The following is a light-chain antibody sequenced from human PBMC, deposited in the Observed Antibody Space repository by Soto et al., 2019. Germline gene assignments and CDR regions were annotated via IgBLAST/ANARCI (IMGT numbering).Light chain of an antibody. J-gene: IGKJ4*01. V-gene: IGKV3-20*01. Sequence: IVLTQSPGTLSLSPGERATLSCMASQSVSISYLAWYQQKPGQAPRLLIYAASARATGIPDRFSGSGSGTEFTLTLSRVEPEYSAVYYCQHWGNSPRVTFGGWTKVDIK. CDR3: QHWGNSPRVT. CDR1: QSVSISY. CDR2: AAS.